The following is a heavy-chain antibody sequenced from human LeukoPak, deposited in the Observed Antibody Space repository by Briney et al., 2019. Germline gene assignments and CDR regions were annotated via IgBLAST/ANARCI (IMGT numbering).Heavy chain of an antibody. D-gene: IGHD4-17*01. CDR2: VNSDGGST. CDR3: AKDFPTTVTISYFDY. J-gene: IGHJ4*02. V-gene: IGHV3-74*01. CDR1: GFTFSSDW. Sequence: GGSLRLSCAASGFTFSSDWMHWVRQGPGEGLVWVSRVNSDGGSTNYADSVKGRFTISRDSSKNTLYLQMNSLRAEDTAVYYCAKDFPTTVTISYFDYWGQGALVTVSS.